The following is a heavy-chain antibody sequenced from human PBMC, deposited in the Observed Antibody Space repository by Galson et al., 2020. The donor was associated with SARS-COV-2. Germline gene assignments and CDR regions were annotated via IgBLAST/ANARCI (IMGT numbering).Heavy chain of an antibody. CDR2: IWYDGSNK. V-gene: IGHV3-33*01. D-gene: IGHD6-13*01. J-gene: IGHJ4*02. CDR3: ARGPGAAADQPLYGY. CDR1: GFTFSSYG. Sequence: GGSLRLSCAASGFTFSSYGMHWVRQAPGKGLEWVAVIWYDGSNKYYADSVKGRFTISRDNSKNTLYLQMNSLRAEDTAVYYCARGPGAAADQPLYGYWGQGTLVTVSS.